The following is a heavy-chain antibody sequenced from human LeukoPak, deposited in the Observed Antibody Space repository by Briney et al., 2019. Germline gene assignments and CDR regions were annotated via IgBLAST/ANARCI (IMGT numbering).Heavy chain of an antibody. CDR1: GGSISSYY. CDR2: IHYAGST. J-gene: IGHJ4*02. V-gene: IGHV4-59*08. D-gene: IGHD2-21*02. CDR3: ARTPVVTAIQYFDY. Sequence: SETLSLTCTVSGGSISSYYWSWIRQSPGKGLECIGYIHYAGSTNYNPCLKSRVTISVDTSKNQFSLKLSSVTAADTAVYYCARTPVVTAIQYFDYWGQGTLVTVSS.